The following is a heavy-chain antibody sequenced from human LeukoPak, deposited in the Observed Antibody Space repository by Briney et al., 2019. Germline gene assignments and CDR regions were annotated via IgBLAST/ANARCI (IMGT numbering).Heavy chain of an antibody. V-gene: IGHV1-8*01. D-gene: IGHD3-22*01. Sequence: ASVKVSCKASGYTFTSYDINWVRQAAGQGLEWMGWMNPNSGNTVYAQKFQGRVTMTRNTSISTAYMELSSLRSEDTAVYYCARGQTSSDSSGYTRGYYYYYYMDVWGKGTTVTVSS. CDR3: ARGQTSSDSSGYTRGYYYYYYMDV. CDR1: GYTFTSYD. CDR2: MNPNSGNT. J-gene: IGHJ6*03.